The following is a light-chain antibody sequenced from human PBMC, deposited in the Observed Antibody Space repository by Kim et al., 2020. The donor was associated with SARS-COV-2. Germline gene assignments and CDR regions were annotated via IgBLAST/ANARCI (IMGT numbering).Light chain of an antibody. V-gene: IGKV4-1*01. CDR2: WAS. J-gene: IGKJ4*01. CDR1: QSVLYRSNNNNY. CDR3: QHYCSSPLT. Sequence: DIVITQSPDSLAVSLGERATINCKSSQSVLYRSNNNNYLAWYQQKPGEPPKLLIYWASTREARVPDRFSSSGSGRDFTLTISRLPAEDGAVYYCQHYCSSPLTFGGGTKVDIK.